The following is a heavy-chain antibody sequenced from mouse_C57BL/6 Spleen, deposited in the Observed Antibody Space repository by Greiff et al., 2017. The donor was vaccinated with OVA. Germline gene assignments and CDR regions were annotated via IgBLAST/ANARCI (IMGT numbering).Heavy chain of an antibody. CDR3: ARVYYDYPYWYFDV. D-gene: IGHD2-4*01. CDR1: GYSTTSGYY. Sequence: EVKLMESGPGLVKPSQSLSLTCSVTGYSTTSGYYWNWIRQFPGNKLEWMGYISYDGSNNYNPSLKNRISITRDTSKNQFFLKLNSVTTEDTATYYCARVYYDYPYWYFDVWGTGTTVTVSS. J-gene: IGHJ1*03. V-gene: IGHV3-6*01. CDR2: ISYDGSN.